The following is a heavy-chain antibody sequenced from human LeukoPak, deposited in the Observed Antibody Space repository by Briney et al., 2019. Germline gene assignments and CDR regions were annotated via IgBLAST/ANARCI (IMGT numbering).Heavy chain of an antibody. D-gene: IGHD3-9*01. Sequence: GGSLRLSCAASGFTFSTYSMNWVRQAPGKGMEWVSYISSSSSTIYYADSVRGRFTISRDNAKNSLYLQLNSLRAEDTAVYYCARHFEAPRWFFDLWGQGTLVTVSS. V-gene: IGHV3-48*01. CDR2: ISSSSSTI. CDR3: ARHFEAPRWFFDL. CDR1: GFTFSTYS. J-gene: IGHJ4*02.